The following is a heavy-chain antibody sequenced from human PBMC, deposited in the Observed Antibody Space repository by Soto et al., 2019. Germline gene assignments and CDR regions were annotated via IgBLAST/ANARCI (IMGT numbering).Heavy chain of an antibody. CDR3: ARRRWLQSSDFDY. Sequence: SETLSLTCTVSGGSISSSGYYWGWIRQPPGKGLEWIGSIYYSGSTYYNPSLKSRVTVSVDTSKNQFSLKLSSVTAADTAVYYCARRRWLQSSDFDYWGQGTLVTVSS. V-gene: IGHV4-39*01. D-gene: IGHD5-12*01. CDR1: GGSISSSGYY. CDR2: IYYSGST. J-gene: IGHJ4*02.